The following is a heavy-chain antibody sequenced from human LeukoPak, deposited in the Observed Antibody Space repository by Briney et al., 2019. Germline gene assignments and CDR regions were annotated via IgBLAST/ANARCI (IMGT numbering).Heavy chain of an antibody. CDR1: GFTSSDYY. V-gene: IGHV3-11*01. Sequence: PGGSLRLSCAASGFTSSDYYMSWIRQAPGKGLKWVSYISSSGSTIYYADSVKGRFTISRDNAKNSLYLQMNSLSAEDTAVYYCARDPDSGYYYAEHDYWGQGTLVTVSS. CDR2: ISSSGSTI. CDR3: ARDPDSGYYYAEHDY. D-gene: IGHD3-22*01. J-gene: IGHJ4*02.